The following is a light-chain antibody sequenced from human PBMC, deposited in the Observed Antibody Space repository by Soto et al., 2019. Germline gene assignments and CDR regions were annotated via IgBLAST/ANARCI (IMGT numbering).Light chain of an antibody. CDR1: QSVSSSY. J-gene: IGKJ5*01. V-gene: IGKV3-20*01. Sequence: EIVLTQSPGTLSLSPGERATLTCRASQSVSSSYLAWYQQKPGQAPRLLIYDASSRATGITDRFSGSGSGTDFTLPIRRLPPEDFAIYYCKQYGSSSNTLGQGTRLEIK. CDR2: DAS. CDR3: KQYGSSSNT.